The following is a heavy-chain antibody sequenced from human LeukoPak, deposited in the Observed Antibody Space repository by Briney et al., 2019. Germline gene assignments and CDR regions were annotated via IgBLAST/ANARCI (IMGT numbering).Heavy chain of an antibody. D-gene: IGHD3-3*02. V-gene: IGHV4-61*02. CDR3: ARVSGRDYYFDY. CDR1: GGSISSGSYY. CDR2: IYTSGTT. Sequence: PSETLSLTCTVSGGSISSGSYYWSWIRQPAGKGLEWIGRIYTSGTTNYNPSLKSRVTISVDTSKNQFSLKLSSVTAAGTAVYYCARVSGRDYYFDYWGQGTLVTVSS. J-gene: IGHJ4*02.